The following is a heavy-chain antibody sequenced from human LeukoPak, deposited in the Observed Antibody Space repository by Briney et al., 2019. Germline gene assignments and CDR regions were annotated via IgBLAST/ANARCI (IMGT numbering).Heavy chain of an antibody. V-gene: IGHV3-23*01. D-gene: IGHD3-9*01. CDR3: AKDPYAILTGYRYYFDY. J-gene: IGHJ4*02. CDR1: GFTFRSYA. Sequence: PGGSLRLSCVASGFTFRSYAMSWVRQAPGKGLEWVSAISGSGGSTYYADSVKGRFTISRDNSKNTLYLQMNSLRAEDTAVYYCAKDPYAILTGYRYYFDYWGQGTLVTVSS. CDR2: ISGSGGST.